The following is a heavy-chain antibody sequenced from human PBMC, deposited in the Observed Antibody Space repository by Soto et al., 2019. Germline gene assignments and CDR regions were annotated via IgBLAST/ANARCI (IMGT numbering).Heavy chain of an antibody. V-gene: IGHV3-48*01. D-gene: IGHD2-8*01. CDR3: ARVVYADDY. CDR1: GFTFSSYS. J-gene: IGHJ4*02. Sequence: GGSLRLSCAASGFTFSSYSINWVRQAPGKGLEWVSYISSSSSTIYYADSVKGRFTISRDNAKNSLYLQMNSLRAEDTAVYYYARVVYADDYWGQGTLVTVSS. CDR2: ISSSSSTI.